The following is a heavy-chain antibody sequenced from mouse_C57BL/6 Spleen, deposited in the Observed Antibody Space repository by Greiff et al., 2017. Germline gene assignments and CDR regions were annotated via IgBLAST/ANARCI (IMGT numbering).Heavy chain of an antibody. D-gene: IGHD4-1*01. V-gene: IGHV5-9*01. CDR3: ARHDWDYFDY. CDR2: ISGGGGNT. Sequence: EVQLVESGGGLVKPGGSLKLSCAASGFTFSSYTMSWVRQTPEKRLEWVATISGGGGNTYYPDSVKGRFTITRDNAKNTLYLQMSSRSSEDTALYYCARHDWDYFDYWGQGTTLTVSS. J-gene: IGHJ2*01. CDR1: GFTFSSYT.